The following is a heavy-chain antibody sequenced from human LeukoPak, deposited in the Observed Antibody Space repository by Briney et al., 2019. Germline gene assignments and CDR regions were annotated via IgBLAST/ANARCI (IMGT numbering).Heavy chain of an antibody. J-gene: IGHJ2*01. CDR1: GGSFSGYY. CDR2: INHSGST. CDR3: ARVTTVNPHWYFDL. V-gene: IGHV4-34*01. Sequence: SETLSLTCAVYGGSFSGYYWSWIRQPPGKGLEWIGEINHSGSTNYNPSLKSRVTISVDRSKNQFSLNLSSVTAADTAVYYCARVTTVNPHWYFDLWGRGTLVTVSS. D-gene: IGHD4-17*01.